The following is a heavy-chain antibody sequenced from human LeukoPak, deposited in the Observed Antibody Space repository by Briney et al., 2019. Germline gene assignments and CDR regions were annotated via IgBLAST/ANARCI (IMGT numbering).Heavy chain of an antibody. Sequence: GGSLRLSCAASGFTFTNHWMSWVRQAPGKGLEWVANIKEDGSETYYVDSVKGRFTVSRDNVKNSLFLQMNSLRVDDTAVYYFAKSGSSVFWAWGQGTLVTVSS. CDR2: IKEDGSET. CDR3: AKSGSSVFWA. CDR1: GFTFTNHW. J-gene: IGHJ5*02. V-gene: IGHV3-7*03. D-gene: IGHD3-3*02.